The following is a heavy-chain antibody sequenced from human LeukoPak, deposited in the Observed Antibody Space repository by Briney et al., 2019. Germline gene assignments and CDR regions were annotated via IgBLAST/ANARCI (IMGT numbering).Heavy chain of an antibody. D-gene: IGHD3-3*01. CDR3: ARGPGITIFGVARGDWFDP. J-gene: IGHJ5*02. Sequence: SETLSLTCTVSSGSISSGSYYWSWIRQPAGRGLEWIGRIYTSGSTNFNPSLKSRVTISVDTSKNQFSLKLSSVTAADTAVYYCARGPGITIFGVARGDWFDPWGQGTLVTVSS. CDR1: SGSISSGSYY. CDR2: IYTSGST. V-gene: IGHV4-61*02.